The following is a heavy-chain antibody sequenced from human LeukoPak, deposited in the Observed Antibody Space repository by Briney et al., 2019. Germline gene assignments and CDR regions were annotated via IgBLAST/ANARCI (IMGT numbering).Heavy chain of an antibody. CDR1: GYTFTSYD. J-gene: IGHJ4*02. V-gene: IGHV1-8*01. Sequence: GASVKVSCKASGYTFTSYDTNWVRQATGQGLEWMGWMNPNSGNTGYAQKFQGRVTMTRNTSISTAYMELSSLRSEDTAVYYCARGLYSSGGVSLNYWGQGTLVTVSS. CDR2: MNPNSGNT. D-gene: IGHD6-25*01. CDR3: ARGLYSSGGVSLNY.